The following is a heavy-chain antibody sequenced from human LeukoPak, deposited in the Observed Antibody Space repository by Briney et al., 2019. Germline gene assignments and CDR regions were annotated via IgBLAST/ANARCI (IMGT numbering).Heavy chain of an antibody. V-gene: IGHV1-69*05. CDR2: IIPIFGTA. CDR3: ARGAVVAGTNYFDY. CDR1: GYTFTGYY. Sequence: ASVKVSCKASGYTFTGYYLHWVRQAPGQGLEWMGGIIPIFGTANYAQKFQGRVTITTDESTSTAYMELSSLRSEDTAVYYCARGAVVAGTNYFDYWGQGTLVTVSS. D-gene: IGHD6-19*01. J-gene: IGHJ4*02.